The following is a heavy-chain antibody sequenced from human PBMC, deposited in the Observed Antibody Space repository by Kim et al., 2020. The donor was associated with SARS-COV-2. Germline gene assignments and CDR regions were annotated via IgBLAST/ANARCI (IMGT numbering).Heavy chain of an antibody. J-gene: IGHJ4*01. D-gene: IGHD2-15*01. CDR3: ARHALRGVVVASPYYFDY. CDR1: GGSISSSSYY. V-gene: IGHV4-39*01. Sequence: SETLSLTCTVSGGSISSSSYYWGWIRQPPGKGLEWIGSIYYSGSTYYNPSLKSRVTISVDTSKNQFSLKLSSVTAADTAVYYCARHALRGVVVASPYYFDYWGHGTLVTVSS. CDR2: IYYSGST.